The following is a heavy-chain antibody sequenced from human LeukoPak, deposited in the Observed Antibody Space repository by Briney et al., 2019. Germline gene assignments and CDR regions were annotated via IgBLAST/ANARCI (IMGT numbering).Heavy chain of an antibody. V-gene: IGHV4-59*12. Sequence: SETLSLTCTVSGGSISSYYWSWIRQPPGKGLEWIGYIYYSGTTNYNPSLKSRVTISVDTSKNQFSLKLSSVTAADTAVYYCARGWVPGRYFNYWGQGTLVTVSS. CDR1: GGSISSYY. CDR3: ARGWVPGRYFNY. CDR2: IYYSGTT. D-gene: IGHD3-10*01. J-gene: IGHJ4*02.